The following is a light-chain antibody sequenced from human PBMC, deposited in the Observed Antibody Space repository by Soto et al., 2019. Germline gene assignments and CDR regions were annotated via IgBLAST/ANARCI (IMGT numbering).Light chain of an antibody. CDR2: GAS. J-gene: IGKJ5*01. V-gene: IGKV3-20*01. CDR1: HSVSRTY. Sequence: EIVLTQSPGTLSLSPGERATLSCRASHSVSRTYLAWYQQKPGQAPRLLIYGASDRATGTPDRFSGSGSGTDFTLTISRLEPDDSAVYCWRQFDDSATFGQGTRLEIK. CDR3: RQFDDSAT.